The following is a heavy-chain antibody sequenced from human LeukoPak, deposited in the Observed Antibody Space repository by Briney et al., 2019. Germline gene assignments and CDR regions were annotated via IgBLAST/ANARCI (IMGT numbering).Heavy chain of an antibody. V-gene: IGHV3-23*01. D-gene: IGHD3-10*01. CDR1: GFTFSSYA. J-gene: IGHJ4*02. Sequence: GGSLRLSCAASGFTFSSYAMSWVRQAPGKGLEWVSAISGSGGSTYYADSVKGRFTISRDNSKNTLYLQMNSLRAEDTAVYYCAKDSMVRGVIMKRAYYFDYWGQGTLVTVSS. CDR2: ISGSGGST. CDR3: AKDSMVRGVIMKRAYYFDY.